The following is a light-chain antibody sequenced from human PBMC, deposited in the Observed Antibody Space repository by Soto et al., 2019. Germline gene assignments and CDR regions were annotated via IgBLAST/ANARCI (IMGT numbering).Light chain of an antibody. CDR2: AAS. J-gene: IGKJ5*01. Sequence: IQLTQSPSSLSASMGDRVTITCRASQDISRFLAWYQQKPGKAPNLLIYAASSLQSGDPSRFSGSGSGTDFTLTISSLQPEDFATYFCQQLNSYPLTFGQGTRLEIK. V-gene: IGKV1-9*01. CDR3: QQLNSYPLT. CDR1: QDISRF.